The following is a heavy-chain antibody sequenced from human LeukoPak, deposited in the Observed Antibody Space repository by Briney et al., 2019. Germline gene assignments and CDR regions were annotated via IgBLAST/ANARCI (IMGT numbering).Heavy chain of an antibody. J-gene: IGHJ6*03. V-gene: IGHV4-39*01. D-gene: IGHD1-26*01. Sequence: SETLSLTCTVSGGSISSSSYYWGWIRQPPGKGLEWIGSIYYSGSTYYNPSLKSRVTISVDTSKNQFSLKLSSVTAADTAVYYCARQSGSYGVYYYYMDVWGKGTTVTISS. CDR3: ARQSGSYGVYYYYMDV. CDR1: GGSISSSSYY. CDR2: IYYSGST.